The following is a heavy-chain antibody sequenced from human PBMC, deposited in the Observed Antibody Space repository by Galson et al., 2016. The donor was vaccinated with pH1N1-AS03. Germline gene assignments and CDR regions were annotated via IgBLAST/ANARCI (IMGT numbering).Heavy chain of an antibody. CDR3: AKLRRGPWYLDL. CDR1: GGSIGVSY. J-gene: IGHJ2*01. V-gene: IGHV4-59*12. Sequence: QVQLQESGPALVEPSETLSLTCTVSGGSIGVSYWSWIRQSPGRGVEWIGYFCYIANTKYNPSLKSRVTISVDTSKNQFSLTLTSVTAADTAVYYCAKLRRGPWYLDLWGRGTMVTVSS. D-gene: IGHD4-17*01. CDR2: FCYIANT.